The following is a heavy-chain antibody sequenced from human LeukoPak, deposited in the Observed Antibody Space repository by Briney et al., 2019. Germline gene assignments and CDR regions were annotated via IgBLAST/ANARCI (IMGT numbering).Heavy chain of an antibody. CDR2: IYTSGST. D-gene: IGHD3-16*01. V-gene: IGHV4-4*07. J-gene: IGHJ4*02. CDR3: AREGEKLIDY. Sequence: SETLSLTCAVSGGSISNYYWSWIRQPAGKGLGWIGRIYTSGSTNYNPSLRSRVTMSVDTSKNQFSLKLSSVTAADTAVYYCAREGEKLIDYWGQGTLVTVSS. CDR1: GGSISNYY.